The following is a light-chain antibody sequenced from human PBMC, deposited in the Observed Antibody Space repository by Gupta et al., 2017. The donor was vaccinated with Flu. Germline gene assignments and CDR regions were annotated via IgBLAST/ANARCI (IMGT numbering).Light chain of an antibody. CDR2: EDK. V-gene: IGLV3-1*01. CDR1: KLGDKF. J-gene: IGLJ1*01. CDR3: QAWDTNTGV. Sequence: TGDKLGDKFVTWYRQKPGQSPVLVIYEDKKRPSGIPERFSGSNSGNTATLTITGTQSVDEADYYCQAWDTNTGVFGTGTRVTVL.